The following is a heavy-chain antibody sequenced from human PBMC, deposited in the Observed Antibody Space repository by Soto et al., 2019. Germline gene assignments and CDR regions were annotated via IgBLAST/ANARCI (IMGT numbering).Heavy chain of an antibody. J-gene: IGHJ4*02. CDR1: GYTFTSYA. Sequence: ASVKVSCKASGYTFTSYAMHWVRQAPGQRFEWMGWINAGNGNTKYSQKFQGRVTITRDTSASTAYMELSSLRSEDTAVYYCARGFYCSSTSCYSEIDYWGQGTLVTVSS. V-gene: IGHV1-3*01. CDR2: INAGNGNT. CDR3: ARGFYCSSTSCYSEIDY. D-gene: IGHD2-2*01.